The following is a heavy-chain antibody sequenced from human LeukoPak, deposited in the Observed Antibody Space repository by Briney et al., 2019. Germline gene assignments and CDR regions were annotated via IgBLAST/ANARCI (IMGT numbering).Heavy chain of an antibody. D-gene: IGHD3-22*01. V-gene: IGHV3-21*01. Sequence: GGSLRLSCAASGFTFSGYSMNWVRQAPGKGLEWVSSISSSSSYIYYADSVKGRFTISRDNAKNSLYLQMNSLRAEDTAVYYCARGYYYDSSGYYFFPDYWGQGTLVTVSS. CDR1: GFTFSGYS. CDR2: ISSSSSYI. CDR3: ARGYYYDSSGYYFFPDY. J-gene: IGHJ4*02.